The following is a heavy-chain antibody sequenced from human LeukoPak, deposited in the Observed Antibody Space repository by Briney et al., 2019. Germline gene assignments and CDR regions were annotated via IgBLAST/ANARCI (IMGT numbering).Heavy chain of an antibody. J-gene: IGHJ5*02. Sequence: AGRSLRLSCAASGFTFDDYAMHWVRQAPGKGLEWVSGISWNSGSIGYADSVKGRFTISRDNAKNSLYLQMDSLRAEDTALYYCVKDAGTAWGQGTLVTVSS. V-gene: IGHV3-9*01. D-gene: IGHD2-8*02. CDR2: ISWNSGSI. CDR3: VKDAGTA. CDR1: GFTFDDYA.